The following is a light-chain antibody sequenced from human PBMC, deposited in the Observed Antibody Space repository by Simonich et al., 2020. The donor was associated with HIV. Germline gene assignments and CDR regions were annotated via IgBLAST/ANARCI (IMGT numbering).Light chain of an antibody. V-gene: IGKV2-28*01. CDR1: QSLLHSNGYNY. CDR2: LGS. Sequence: DIVMTQSPLSLPVTPGEPASISCRSSQSLLHSNGYNYLELYLQKPGQSPQLLIYLGSNRASGVPDRFRGSGSGTDFTLKISRVEAEDVGVYYCMQALQTPRTFGQGTKVEIK. J-gene: IGKJ1*01. CDR3: MQALQTPRT.